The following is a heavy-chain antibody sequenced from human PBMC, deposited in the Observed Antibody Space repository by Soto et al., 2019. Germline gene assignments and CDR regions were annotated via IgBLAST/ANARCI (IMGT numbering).Heavy chain of an antibody. V-gene: IGHV4-31*03. CDR1: GGSINTGGYY. J-gene: IGHJ5*02. D-gene: IGHD1-26*01. CDR3: ARRLDATTETFFNWFDP. Sequence: QVQLQESGPGLVKPSQTLSLTCTVSGGSINTGGYYWGWIRHLPGEVLEWSGHIFYTGTAYYNPSLRSRVTVSIDTSANQFSLHMYSVTAADTAMYYCARRLDATTETFFNWFDPWGQGILVTVSS. CDR2: IFYTGTA.